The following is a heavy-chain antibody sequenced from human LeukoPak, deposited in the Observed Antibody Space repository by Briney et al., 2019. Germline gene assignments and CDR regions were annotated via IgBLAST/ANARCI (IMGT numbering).Heavy chain of an antibody. D-gene: IGHD5-12*01. CDR1: GFTFSNYS. Sequence: GGSLRLSCAASGFTFSNYSMNWVRQAPGKGLEWVSSISSSSSYIYYADSVKGRFTISRDNAKNSLYLQMNSLRAEDTAVYYCAREDHSGYQDYWGQGTLVTVSS. CDR2: ISSSSSYI. J-gene: IGHJ4*02. CDR3: AREDHSGYQDY. V-gene: IGHV3-21*01.